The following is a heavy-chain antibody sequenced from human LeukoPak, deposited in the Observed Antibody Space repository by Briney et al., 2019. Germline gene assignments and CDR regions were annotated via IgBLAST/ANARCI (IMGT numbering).Heavy chain of an antibody. CDR1: GGSVSSGSYY. CDR3: ARVWANSGNFYGEDY. Sequence: PSETLSLTCTVSGGSVSSGSYYWSWIRQPPGKGLEWIGYIYYSGSTNYNPSLKSRVTISVDTSKNQFSLKLSSVTAADTAVYYCARVWANSGNFYGEDYWGQGTLVTVSS. J-gene: IGHJ4*02. CDR2: IYYSGST. V-gene: IGHV4-61*01. D-gene: IGHD1-26*01.